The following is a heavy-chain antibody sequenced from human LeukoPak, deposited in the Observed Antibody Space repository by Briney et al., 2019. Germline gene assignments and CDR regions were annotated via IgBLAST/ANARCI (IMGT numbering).Heavy chain of an antibody. CDR2: ISAYNGNT. Sequence: GASVKVSCKASGYTFTSYGISWVRQAPGQGLEWMGWISAYNGNTNYAQKLQGRVTMTTDTSTSTAYMELRSLRSDDTAVYYCARRVYYDFWSARGYDAFDIWGQGTMVTVSS. CDR3: ARRVYYDFWSARGYDAFDI. CDR1: GYTFTSYG. D-gene: IGHD3-3*01. V-gene: IGHV1-18*01. J-gene: IGHJ3*02.